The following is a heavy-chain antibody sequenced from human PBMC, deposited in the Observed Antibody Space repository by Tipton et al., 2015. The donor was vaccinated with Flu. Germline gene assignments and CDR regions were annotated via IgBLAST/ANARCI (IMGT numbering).Heavy chain of an antibody. V-gene: IGHV4-39*07. CDR3: ARGQGNSGWRYFDY. Sequence: TLSLTCTVSGGSINRSHYYWGWIRQPPGKGLEWIGSIYTSGNTNYSPSLKSRVTMSVDTSKNQFSLKLSSMTAADTAVYYCARGQGNSGWRYFDYWGQGTLVTVSS. J-gene: IGHJ4*02. CDR1: GGSINRSHYY. D-gene: IGHD6-19*01. CDR2: IYTSGNT.